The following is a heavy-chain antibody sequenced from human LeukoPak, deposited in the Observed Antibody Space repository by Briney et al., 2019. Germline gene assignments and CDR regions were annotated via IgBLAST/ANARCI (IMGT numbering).Heavy chain of an antibody. Sequence: GGSLRLSCAASGFTFSSYSLNWVRQAPGKGLEWVSYITSSSSSIYYADSVKGRFTISRDNAKNSLYLQMNSLRAEDTAMYYCARDYCSGGRCYSVDYWGQGALVTVSS. J-gene: IGHJ4*02. CDR1: GFTFSSYS. D-gene: IGHD2-15*01. V-gene: IGHV3-48*04. CDR3: ARDYCSGGRCYSVDY. CDR2: ITSSSSSI.